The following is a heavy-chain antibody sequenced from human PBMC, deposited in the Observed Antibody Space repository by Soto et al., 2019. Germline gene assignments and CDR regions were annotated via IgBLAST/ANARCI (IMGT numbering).Heavy chain of an antibody. CDR3: ARVIAARGYYYYGMDV. V-gene: IGHV5-51*01. CDR2: IYPGDSDT. D-gene: IGHD6-6*01. CDR1: GYIFSIYW. Sequence: GESLKISCRTSGYIFSIYWIGWVRQTPEKGLEWMGLIYPGDSDTRNNPSLQGHVTISADKSISTAYLQWSSLKASDTAMYYCARVIAARGYYYYGMDVWGQGTTVTVSS. J-gene: IGHJ6*02.